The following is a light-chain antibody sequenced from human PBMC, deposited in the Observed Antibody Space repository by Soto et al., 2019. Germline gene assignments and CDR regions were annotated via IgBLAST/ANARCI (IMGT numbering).Light chain of an antibody. V-gene: IGKV3-20*01. CDR2: GAS. J-gene: IGKJ4*01. CDR1: ESVSDNY. CDR3: QQYGSSPLT. Sequence: IVLTQSQGTLSLSPEERAALSGRASESVSDNYLAWYQQRSGQAPRLVIYGASSRASAVPGRFSGSGSGADFTLTISRLEPEDFAVYYCQQYGSSPLTFGGGTKVDI.